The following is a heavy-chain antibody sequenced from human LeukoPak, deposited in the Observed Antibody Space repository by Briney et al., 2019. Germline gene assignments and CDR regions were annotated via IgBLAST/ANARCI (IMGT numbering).Heavy chain of an antibody. Sequence: PSETLSLTCTVSGGTISSYHWSWIRQPPGKGLEWIGYIYYSGSTNYNPSLKSRVTISVDTSKNQFSLKLSSVTAADTTVYCCARESVEMATIGAFDIWGQGTMVTVSS. D-gene: IGHD5-24*01. J-gene: IGHJ3*02. V-gene: IGHV4-59*01. CDR2: IYYSGST. CDR3: ARESVEMATIGAFDI. CDR1: GGTISSYH.